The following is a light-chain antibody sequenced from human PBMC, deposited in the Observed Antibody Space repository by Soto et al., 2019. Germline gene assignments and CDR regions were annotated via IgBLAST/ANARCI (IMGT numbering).Light chain of an antibody. CDR2: GAS. CDR1: QNLSRY. CDR3: QQRSNRIT. Sequence: EVVLTQSPGTLSLSPGHISSLSCRASQNLSRYFLAWYQQKPGHAPRLLIYGASTRATGIPASLSGSASGTDFPLTISRLAPEDFAVYYCQQRSNRITFGHGTRLEIK. J-gene: IGKJ5*01. V-gene: IGKV3-11*01.